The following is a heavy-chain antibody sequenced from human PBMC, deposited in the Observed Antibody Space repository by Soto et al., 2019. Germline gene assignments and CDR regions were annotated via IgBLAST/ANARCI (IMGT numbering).Heavy chain of an antibody. Sequence: RGEALKISCKASAYSFTTYWIVWVRQLPGKGLEWMGIIYPGDSDTRYSPSFQGQITISADKSISTAYLPWSRLMPSDTAMSSCARPCHFPDCCVIWYQGTMFTV. CDR2: IYPGDSDT. D-gene: IGHD2-15*01. CDR1: AYSFTTYW. J-gene: IGHJ3*02. V-gene: IGHV5-51*01. CDR3: ARPCHFPDCCVI.